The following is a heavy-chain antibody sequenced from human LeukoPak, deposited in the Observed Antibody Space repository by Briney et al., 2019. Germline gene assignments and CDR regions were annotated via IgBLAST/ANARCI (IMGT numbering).Heavy chain of an antibody. V-gene: IGHV3-30*01. CDR2: ISYDGSNK. D-gene: IGHD6-19*01. CDR3: VRDLGGSGWYYYFDY. CDR1: GFTLSSYA. Sequence: PGGSLRLSCAASGFTLSSYAMHWVRQAPGKGLEWVAVISYDGSNKYYADSVKGRFTISRDNSKNTLYLQMNSLRAEDTAVYYCVRDLGGSGWYYYFDYWGQGTLVTVSS. J-gene: IGHJ4*02.